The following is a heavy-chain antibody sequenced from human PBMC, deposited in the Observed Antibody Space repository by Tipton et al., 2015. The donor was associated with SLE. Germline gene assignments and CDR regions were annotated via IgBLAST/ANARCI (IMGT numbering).Heavy chain of an antibody. CDR1: GFTFSSYG. CDR3: ARWGTGDCFDY. CDR2: IWYDGSNK. D-gene: IGHD7-27*01. J-gene: IGHJ4*02. Sequence: SLRLSCAASGFTFSSYGMHWVRQAPGKGLEWVAVIWYDGSNKYYADSVKGRFTISRDNSKNTLYLQMNSLRAGDTAVYYCARWGTGDCFDYWGQGTLVTVSS. V-gene: IGHV3-33*01.